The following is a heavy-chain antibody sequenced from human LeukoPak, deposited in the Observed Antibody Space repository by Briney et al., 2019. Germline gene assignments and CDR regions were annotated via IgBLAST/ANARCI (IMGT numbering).Heavy chain of an antibody. D-gene: IGHD6-6*01. V-gene: IGHV3-74*01. Sequence: GGSLRLSCAASGFTFSSYWMHWVRQAPGKGLVWVSRINSDGSSTSYADSVKGRFTISRDNAKNTLYLQMNSLRAEDTAVYYCARPFRMSSPFDYGGQGTLVTVSS. CDR1: GFTFSSYW. CDR2: INSDGSST. J-gene: IGHJ4*02. CDR3: ARPFRMSSPFDY.